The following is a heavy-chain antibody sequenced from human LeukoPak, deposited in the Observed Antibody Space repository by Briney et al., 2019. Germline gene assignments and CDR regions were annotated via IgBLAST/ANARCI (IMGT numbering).Heavy chain of an antibody. V-gene: IGHV4-31*03. CDR1: GGSIGIGGYY. CDR3: VRNFDSYNAFDI. J-gene: IGHJ3*02. D-gene: IGHD3-10*01. Sequence: SETLSLTCTVSGGSIGIGGYYWSWIRQHPGKGLEWIGYIYYNGNTYYNPSLKSRLTISGDMSENQFSLKLTSVTAADTAVYFCVRNFDSYNAFDIWGQGTMVTASS. CDR2: IYYNGNT.